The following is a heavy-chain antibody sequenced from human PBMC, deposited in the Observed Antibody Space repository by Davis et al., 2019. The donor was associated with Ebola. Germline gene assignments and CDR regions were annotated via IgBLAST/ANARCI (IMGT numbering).Heavy chain of an antibody. D-gene: IGHD4-11*01. Sequence: GESLKISCAASGFTVSSNYMSWVRQAPGKGLEWVSVIYSGGSTYYADSVKGRFTISRGNSKDTLYLQMNSLRAEDTAVYYCARISTTVTHYYGMDVWGQGTTVTVSS. CDR2: IYSGGST. CDR3: ARISTTVTHYYGMDV. CDR1: GFTVSSNY. V-gene: IGHV3-66*01. J-gene: IGHJ6*02.